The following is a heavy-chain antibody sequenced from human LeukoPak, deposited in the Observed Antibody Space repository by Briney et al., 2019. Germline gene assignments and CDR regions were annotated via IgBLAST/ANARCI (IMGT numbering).Heavy chain of an antibody. J-gene: IGHJ4*02. D-gene: IGHD2/OR15-2a*01. CDR1: RFTFSSYG. Sequence: GGSLRLSCAASRFTFSSYGMSWVRQAPGKGLEWVSAISGSGGSTYYADSVKGRFTISRDNSKNTLYLQMNSLRAEDTAVYYCAKDFKNSVVPLDYWGQGTLVTVSS. CDR3: AKDFKNSVVPLDY. CDR2: ISGSGGST. V-gene: IGHV3-23*01.